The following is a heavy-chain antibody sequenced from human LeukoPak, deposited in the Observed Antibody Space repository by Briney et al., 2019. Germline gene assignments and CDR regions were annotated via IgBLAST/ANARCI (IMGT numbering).Heavy chain of an antibody. V-gene: IGHV3-30*18. J-gene: IGHJ4*02. Sequence: GGSLRLSCAASGFTFSSYGMHWVRQAPGKGLEWVAVISYDGSNKYYADSVKGRFTISRDNSKNTLYLQVNSLRAEDTAVYYCAKGAVEMATIPPYFDYWGQGTLVTVSS. CDR3: AKGAVEMATIPPYFDY. CDR1: GFTFSSYG. D-gene: IGHD5-24*01. CDR2: ISYDGSNK.